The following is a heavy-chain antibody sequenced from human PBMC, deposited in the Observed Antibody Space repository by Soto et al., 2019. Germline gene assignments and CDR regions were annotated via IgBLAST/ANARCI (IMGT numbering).Heavy chain of an antibody. Sequence: GASVKVSCKASGYTFTSYDINWGRQATGQGLEWMGWTNPNSGNTGYAQKFQGRVTMTRHTSISTAYMELSSLRSEDTAVYYCARDRYCSGGSCYLYFDYWAQGTLVTVSS. CDR2: TNPNSGNT. CDR1: GYTFTSYD. V-gene: IGHV1-8*01. D-gene: IGHD2-15*01. CDR3: ARDRYCSGGSCYLYFDY. J-gene: IGHJ4*02.